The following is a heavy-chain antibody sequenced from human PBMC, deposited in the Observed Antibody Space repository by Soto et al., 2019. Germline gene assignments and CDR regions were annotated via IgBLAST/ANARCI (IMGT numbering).Heavy chain of an antibody. Sequence: GGSLRLSCAASGFTFSSYSMNWVRQAPGKGLEWVSYISSSSSTIYYADSVKGRFTISRDNAKSSLYLQMNSLRAEDTAVYYCARDGVLRYFDWLSPIDYWGQGTLVTVSS. J-gene: IGHJ4*02. V-gene: IGHV3-48*01. CDR1: GFTFSSYS. CDR3: ARDGVLRYFDWLSPIDY. CDR2: ISSSSSTI. D-gene: IGHD3-9*01.